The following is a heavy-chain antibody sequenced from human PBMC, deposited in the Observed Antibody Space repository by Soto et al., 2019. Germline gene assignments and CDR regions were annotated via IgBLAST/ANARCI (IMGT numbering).Heavy chain of an antibody. CDR1: GGSISSSSYY. D-gene: IGHD3-3*01. CDR3: ARQRSGYYRNNWFDP. Sequence: QLQLQESGPGLVKPSETLSLTCTVSGGSISSSSYYWGWIRQPPGKGLEWIGNIYYSGSTYHNPSLKSRAPISVDTSKNQFSLKLSSMTAADTAVYYCARQRSGYYRNNWFDPWGQGILVTVSS. V-gene: IGHV4-39*01. J-gene: IGHJ5*02. CDR2: IYYSGST.